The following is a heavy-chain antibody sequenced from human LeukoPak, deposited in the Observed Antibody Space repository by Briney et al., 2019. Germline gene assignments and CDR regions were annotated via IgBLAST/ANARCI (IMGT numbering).Heavy chain of an antibody. V-gene: IGHV1-2*06. J-gene: IGHJ6*03. Sequence: ASVKVSCKASGYTFTGYYMHWVRQAPGQGLEWMGRINPNSGGTNYAQKFQGRVTMTRDTSISTAYMELSRLRSDDTAVYYCARKKAAPEEGYYYYMDVWGKGTTVTVSS. CDR3: ARKKAAPEEGYYYYMDV. D-gene: IGHD2-15*01. CDR2: INPNSGGT. CDR1: GYTFTGYY.